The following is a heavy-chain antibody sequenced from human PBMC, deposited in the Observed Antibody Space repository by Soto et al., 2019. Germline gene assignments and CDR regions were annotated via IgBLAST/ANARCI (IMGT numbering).Heavy chain of an antibody. CDR2: ISYDETTT. J-gene: IGHJ1*01. Sequence: QVQLVESGGGVVQPGRSLRLSCAASGFSFSAYAIHWVRQAPGKGLEWVALISYDETTTYYADSVKGRLTISRDNSKNTLYLQMNSLRSEDTAVYYCVRARQNLVVNEYFQYWGQGTLVIVSS. CDR3: VRARQNLVVNEYFQY. CDR1: GFSFSAYA. D-gene: IGHD2-8*02. V-gene: IGHV3-30-3*01.